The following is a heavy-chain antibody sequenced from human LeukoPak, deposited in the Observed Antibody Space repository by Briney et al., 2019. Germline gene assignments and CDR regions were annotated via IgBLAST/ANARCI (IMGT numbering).Heavy chain of an antibody. CDR3: ARAPSYSSSSYAFDI. V-gene: IGHV4-31*03. J-gene: IGHJ3*02. CDR2: IYYSGST. Sequence: SQTLSLTCTVSGGFISSGGYYWSWIRQHPGKGLEWIGYIYYSGSTYYNPSLKSRVTISVDTSKNQFSLKLSSVTAADTAVYYCARAPSYSSSSYAFDIWGQGTMVTVSS. CDR1: GGFISSGGYY. D-gene: IGHD6-13*01.